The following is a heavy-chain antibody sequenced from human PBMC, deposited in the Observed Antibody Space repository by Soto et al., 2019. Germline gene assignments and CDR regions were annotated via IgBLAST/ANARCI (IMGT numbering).Heavy chain of an antibody. CDR3: ATITIFGIRYYYYYGMDV. D-gene: IGHD3-3*01. CDR2: IYYSGST. CDR1: GGSISSSSYY. Sequence: SETLSLTCTVSGGSISSSSYYWGWIRQPPGKGLEWIGSIYYSGSTYYNPSLKSRVTISVDTSKNQFSLKLSSVTAADTAVYYCATITIFGIRYYYYYGMDVWGQGTTVTVSS. J-gene: IGHJ6*02. V-gene: IGHV4-39*01.